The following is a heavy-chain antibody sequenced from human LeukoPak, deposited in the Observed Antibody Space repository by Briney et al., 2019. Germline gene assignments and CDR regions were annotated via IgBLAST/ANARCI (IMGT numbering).Heavy chain of an antibody. D-gene: IGHD3-16*01. CDR1: GFTFSSYR. CDR3: ARARNGGSFDP. CDR2: ISSSSSTI. V-gene: IGHV3-48*01. Sequence: GGSLRLSCAASGFTFSSYRMNWVRQAPGKGLEWVSYISSSSSTIYYADSVKGRFTISRENAKNSLYLQMNSLRAEDTAVYYCARARNGGSFDPWGQGTLVIVSS. J-gene: IGHJ5*02.